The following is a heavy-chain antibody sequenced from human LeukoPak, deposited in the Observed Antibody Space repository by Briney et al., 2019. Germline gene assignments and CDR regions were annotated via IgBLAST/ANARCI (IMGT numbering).Heavy chain of an antibody. D-gene: IGHD3-10*02. CDR3: AELGITMIGGV. CDR2: ISSSSSFI. V-gene: IGHV3-48*03. J-gene: IGHJ6*04. CDR1: GFTFSSYE. Sequence: GGSLRLSCAASGFTFSSYEMNWVRQAPGKGLEWVSYISSSSSFIYYADSVKGRFTISRDNAKNSLYLQMNSLRAEDTAVYYCAELGITMIGGVWGKGTTVTISS.